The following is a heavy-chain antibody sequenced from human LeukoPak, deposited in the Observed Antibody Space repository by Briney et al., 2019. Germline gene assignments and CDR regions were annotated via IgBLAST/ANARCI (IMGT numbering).Heavy chain of an antibody. Sequence: SETLSLTCSVSVGSINLYYWSWIRQPPGKGLEWIGYISYTGGETNYNPSLKSRLTISVDTSKNQFSLMLTSVTAADTAVYYCARQPAATAAFDVWAQGTMVTVSS. CDR3: ARQPAATAAFDV. D-gene: IGHD5-18*01. CDR2: ISYTGGET. J-gene: IGHJ3*01. CDR1: VGSINLYY. V-gene: IGHV4-59*08.